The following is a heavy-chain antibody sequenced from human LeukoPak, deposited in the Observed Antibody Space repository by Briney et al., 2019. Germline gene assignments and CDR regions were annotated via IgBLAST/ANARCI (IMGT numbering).Heavy chain of an antibody. Sequence: SETLSLTCTVSGGSISSGDYYWNWIRQPPGKGLEWIGYIYYSGSTYYNPSLKSRVTISVDTSKNQFSLKLSSVTAADTAVYYCARVDSSSWYEVDAFDIWGQGTMVTVSS. V-gene: IGHV4-30-4*02. D-gene: IGHD6-13*01. J-gene: IGHJ3*02. CDR2: IYYSGST. CDR1: GGSISSGDYY. CDR3: ARVDSSSWYEVDAFDI.